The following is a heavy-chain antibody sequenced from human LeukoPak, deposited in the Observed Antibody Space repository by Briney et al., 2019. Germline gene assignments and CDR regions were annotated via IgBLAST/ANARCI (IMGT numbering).Heavy chain of an antibody. V-gene: IGHV3-21*06. J-gene: IGHJ4*02. CDR2: ISSTSGFI. CDR1: GFTFSSDS. D-gene: IGHD5-12*01. CDR3: ARVHSGYGPDYIDH. Sequence: SGGSLRLSCAASGFTFSSDSMNWVRQAPGKGLEWVSSISSTSGFISYADSVKGRFTTSRDNAKSSLYLQMNSLRAEDTALYYCARVHSGYGPDYIDHWGQGTPVTVSS.